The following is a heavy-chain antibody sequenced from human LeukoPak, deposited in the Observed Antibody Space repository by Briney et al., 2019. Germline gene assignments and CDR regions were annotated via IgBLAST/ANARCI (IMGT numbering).Heavy chain of an antibody. CDR1: GFAFSSYS. Sequence: PGGSLRLSCAASGFAFSSYSMNWVRQAPGRGLEWISYISSGSRTIYYADSVKGRFTISRDNGDNSLYLPLNSLRADDTAVYFCARESITGHRDFDYWGQGTLITVSS. CDR2: ISSGSRTI. D-gene: IGHD1-20*01. V-gene: IGHV3-48*01. J-gene: IGHJ4*02. CDR3: ARESITGHRDFDY.